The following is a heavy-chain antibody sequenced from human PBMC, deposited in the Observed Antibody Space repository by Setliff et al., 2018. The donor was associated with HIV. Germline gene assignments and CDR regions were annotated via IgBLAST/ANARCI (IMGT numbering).Heavy chain of an antibody. CDR3: AREGLRSSYYYFMDV. CDR2: IFTSGTT. J-gene: IGHJ6*03. Sequence: PSETLSLTCTVSGGSISSYYWSWIRQPAGKGLEWIGRIFTSGTTNYNPSLKSRISMSLDMSKNQVSLNLRSVTAADTAVYYCAREGLRSSYYYFMDVWGKGTTVTVSS. D-gene: IGHD3-10*01. V-gene: IGHV4-4*07. CDR1: GGSISSYY.